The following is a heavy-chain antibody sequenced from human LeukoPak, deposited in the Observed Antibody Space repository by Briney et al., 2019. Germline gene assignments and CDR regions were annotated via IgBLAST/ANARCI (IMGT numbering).Heavy chain of an antibody. CDR1: GFTFSNYY. Sequence: TPGGSLRLSCAASGFTFSNYYMSWIRQAPGKGLVWVSYISSRSSNKEYADSVKGRFTISRDNSKNSLYLQTDSLRAEDSAIYYCAREGWDLNALDIWGQGTMVTVSP. CDR3: AREGWDLNALDI. J-gene: IGHJ3*02. CDR2: ISSRSSNK. V-gene: IGHV3-11*04. D-gene: IGHD1-26*01.